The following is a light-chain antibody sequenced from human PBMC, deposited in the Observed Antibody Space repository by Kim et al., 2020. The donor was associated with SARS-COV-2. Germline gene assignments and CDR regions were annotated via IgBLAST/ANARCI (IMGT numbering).Light chain of an antibody. J-gene: IGLJ2*01. CDR1: SSNIGAGYD. V-gene: IGLV1-40*01. Sequence: VTISCTGSSSNIGAGYDVHWYQQLPGTAPKLLIYGNSNRPSGVPDRFSGSKSGTSASLAITGLQAEDEADYYGQSYDSSLSGSIVFGGGTQLTVL. CDR2: GNS. CDR3: QSYDSSLSGSIV.